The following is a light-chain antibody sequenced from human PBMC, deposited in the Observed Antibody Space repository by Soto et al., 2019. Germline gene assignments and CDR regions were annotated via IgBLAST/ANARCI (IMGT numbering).Light chain of an antibody. CDR1: SSDVGSYNL. Sequence: QTVVTQPASVSGSPGQSITISCTGTSSDVGSYNLVSWYQQHPGKAPKLMIYEGSKRPSGVSNRFSGCKSGNTASLTISGLQAEDEADYYCCSYAGSSPPNWVFGGRTKLTVL. J-gene: IGLJ3*02. CDR2: EGS. V-gene: IGLV2-23*01. CDR3: CSYAGSSPPNWV.